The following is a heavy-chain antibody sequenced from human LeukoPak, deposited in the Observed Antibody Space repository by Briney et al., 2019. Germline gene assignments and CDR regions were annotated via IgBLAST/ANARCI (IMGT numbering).Heavy chain of an antibody. CDR2: IHYSGTT. CDR3: ARRYYYGSGSYYDY. CDR1: GGSISSTNYY. J-gene: IGHJ4*02. Sequence: PSETLSLTCTVSGGSISSTNYYWDWIRQPPGKGLEWIGSIHYSGTTYYNPSLTSRVTISVDTSKNQFSLKLSSVTAADTAVYYCARRYYYGSGSYYDYWGQGTLVTVSS. D-gene: IGHD3-10*01. V-gene: IGHV4-39*01.